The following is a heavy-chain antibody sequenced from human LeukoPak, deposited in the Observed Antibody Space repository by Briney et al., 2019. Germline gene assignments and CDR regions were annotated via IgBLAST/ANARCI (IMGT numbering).Heavy chain of an antibody. D-gene: IGHD6-19*01. CDR2: MNPNSGNT. CDR3: ARGRRGQWLDHHDAFDI. CDR1: GYTFTSYD. V-gene: IGHV1-8*01. Sequence: ASVKVSCKASGYTFTSYDINWVRQATGQGLEWMGWMNPNSGNTGYAQKFQGRVTMTRNTSISTAYMELSSLRSEDTAVYHCARGRRGQWLDHHDAFDIWGQGTMVTVSS. J-gene: IGHJ3*02.